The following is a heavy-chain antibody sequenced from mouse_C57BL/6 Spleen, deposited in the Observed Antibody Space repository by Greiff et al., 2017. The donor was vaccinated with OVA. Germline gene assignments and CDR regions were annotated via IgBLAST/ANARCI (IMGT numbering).Heavy chain of an antibody. D-gene: IGHD2-3*01. CDR2: ISSGGSYT. CDR3: ARPDGYFDD. CDR1: GFTFSSYG. Sequence: DVHLVESGGDLVKPGGSLKLSCAASGFTFSSYGMSWVRQTPDKRLEWVATISSGGSYTYYPDSVKGRFTISRDNAKNTLYLQMSSLKSEDTAMYYCARPDGYFDDWGKGTTLTVSS. V-gene: IGHV5-6*01. J-gene: IGHJ2*01.